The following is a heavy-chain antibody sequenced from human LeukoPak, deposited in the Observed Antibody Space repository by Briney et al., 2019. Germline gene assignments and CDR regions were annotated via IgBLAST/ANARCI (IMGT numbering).Heavy chain of an antibody. CDR3: ATETLAGPWYFDL. D-gene: IGHD6-13*01. J-gene: IGHJ2*01. Sequence: EASVKVSCKVSGYTLTELSMHWVRHAPGKGLEWMGGFDPEDGETIYAQKFQGRVTMTEDTSTDTAYMELSSLRSEDTAVYYCATETLAGPWYFDLWGRGTLVTVSS. V-gene: IGHV1-24*01. CDR1: GYTLTELS. CDR2: FDPEDGET.